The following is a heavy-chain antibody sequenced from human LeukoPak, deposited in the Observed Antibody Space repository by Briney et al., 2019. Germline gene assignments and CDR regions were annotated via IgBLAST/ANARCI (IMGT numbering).Heavy chain of an antibody. CDR3: ARDKAHLAAAGFIDY. CDR1: GFTFSSYW. CDR2: IKQDGSEK. Sequence: PGRSLRLSCAASGFTFSSYWMSWVRQAPGKGLEWVANIKQDGSEKYYVDSVKGRFTISRDNAKNSLYLQMNSLRAEDTAVYYCARDKAHLAAAGFIDYWGQGTLVTVSS. D-gene: IGHD6-13*01. J-gene: IGHJ4*02. V-gene: IGHV3-7*01.